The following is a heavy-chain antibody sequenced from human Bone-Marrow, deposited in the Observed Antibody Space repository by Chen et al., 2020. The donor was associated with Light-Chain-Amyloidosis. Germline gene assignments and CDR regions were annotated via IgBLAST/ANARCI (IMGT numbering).Heavy chain of an antibody. Sequence: EVQLVESGGGLVKPEGSLRLSCAASGFTFSSYSMNWVRQAPAKGLEWVSTIGTSTSRMLDAGEVKGRVTITRDDATNSLILQMKCLLVEDTAVDEGARGHYGSGSYCAVAFDSWGQGTMVTVS. CDR3: ARGHYGSGSYCAVAFDS. CDR2: IGTSTSRM. J-gene: IGHJ3*01. D-gene: IGHD3-10*01. V-gene: IGHV3-21*06. CDR1: GFTFSSYS.